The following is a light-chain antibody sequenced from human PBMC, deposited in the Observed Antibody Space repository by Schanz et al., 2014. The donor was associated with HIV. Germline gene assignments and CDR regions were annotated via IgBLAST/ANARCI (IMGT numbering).Light chain of an antibody. J-gene: IGKJ4*01. CDR2: DVS. CDR1: QSVTSN. V-gene: IGKV3-11*01. Sequence: EIVLTQSPATLSVSPGERATLSCRASQSVTSNLAWYQQKPGQAPRLLIHDVSKRATIIPARFSGSGSGTDCTLTISSLEPEDFAVYYCQQRTSWPLTFGGGTRVEIK. CDR3: QQRTSWPLT.